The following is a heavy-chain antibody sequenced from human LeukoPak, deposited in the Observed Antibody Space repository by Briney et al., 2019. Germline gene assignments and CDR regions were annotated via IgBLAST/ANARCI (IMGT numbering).Heavy chain of an antibody. Sequence: SETLSLTCTVSGGSISSYYWSWIRQPAGKGLEWIGRIYTSGSTNYNPSLKSRVTMSVDTSKNQFSLKLSSVTAADTAVYYCASDSFRGVNGYYYYYYMDVWGKGTTVTVSS. CDR2: IYTSGST. CDR1: GGSISSYY. CDR3: ASDSFRGVNGYYYYYYMDV. D-gene: IGHD3-10*01. V-gene: IGHV4-4*07. J-gene: IGHJ6*03.